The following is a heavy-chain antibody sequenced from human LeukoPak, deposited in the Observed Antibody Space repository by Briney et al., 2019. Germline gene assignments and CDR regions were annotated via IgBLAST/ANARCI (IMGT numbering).Heavy chain of an antibody. V-gene: IGHV4-39*01. D-gene: IGHD4/OR15-4a*01. Sequence: KPSETLSLTCTVSGGAISSRSYYWGWIRQPPGKGLEWNRSIFYSGSTYYNPSLKSRVTISVDTSKNQFSLKLSSVTAADTAVYYCGRHQTMHYGMDVWGQGTTVTVSS. CDR1: GGAISSRSYY. CDR3: GRHQTMHYGMDV. CDR2: IFYSGST. J-gene: IGHJ6*02.